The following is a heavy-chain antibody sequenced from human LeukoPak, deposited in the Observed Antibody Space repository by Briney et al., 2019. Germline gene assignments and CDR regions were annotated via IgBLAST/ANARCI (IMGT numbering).Heavy chain of an antibody. CDR2: INHSGNT. CDR3: ARDYSGRGAFDI. J-gene: IGHJ3*02. Sequence: SETLSLTCAVFGESFSGYYWGWIRQPPGKGLEWIGEINHSGNTHYNPSLKSRVTISVDTSKNQFSLKLSSVTAADTAVYYCARDYSGRGAFDIWGQGTMVTVSS. CDR1: GESFSGYY. V-gene: IGHV4-34*01. D-gene: IGHD1-26*01.